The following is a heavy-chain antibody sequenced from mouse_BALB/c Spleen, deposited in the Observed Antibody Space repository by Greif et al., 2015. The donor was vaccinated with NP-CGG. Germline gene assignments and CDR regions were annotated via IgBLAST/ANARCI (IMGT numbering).Heavy chain of an antibody. CDR3: TRAILPYYAMDY. V-gene: IGHV1-62-3*01. Sequence: QVKLQQSGAELVKTGASVKLSCKAAGYTFTSYWMHWVEQRPGRGLEWIGRIDPDSGGTKYNEKFKSKATLTVDKPSSTAYMQLSSLTSEDSAVYYCTRAILPYYAMDYWGQGTSVTVSS. CDR2: IDPDSGGT. CDR1: GYTFTSYW. J-gene: IGHJ4*01.